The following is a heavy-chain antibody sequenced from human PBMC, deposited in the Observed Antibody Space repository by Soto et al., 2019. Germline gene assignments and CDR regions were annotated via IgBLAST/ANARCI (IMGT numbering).Heavy chain of an antibody. CDR2: INLNSGDT. CDR3: ARDLGGYDLYGPDT. CDR1: GDTFTDPS. D-gene: IGHD5-12*01. V-gene: IGHV1-2*02. Sequence: ASEKVSCKTSGDTFTDPSMHWVRQAPGQGLEWMGWINLNSGDTNYAEKFRGRVTMTRDTSIITAYMELTRLKSDDTAVYYCARDLGGYDLYGPDTWGQGTLVTVSS. J-gene: IGHJ5*02.